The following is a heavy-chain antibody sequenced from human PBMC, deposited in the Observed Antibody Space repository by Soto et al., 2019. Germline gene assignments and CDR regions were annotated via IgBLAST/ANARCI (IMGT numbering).Heavy chain of an antibody. CDR1: GYSFTSYW. J-gene: IGHJ6*02. CDR3: ARVNVSSSITMVRGVIVNGMDV. CDR2: IYPGDSDT. V-gene: IGHV5-51*01. D-gene: IGHD3-10*01. Sequence: PGESLKISCKGSGYSFTSYWIGWVRQMPGKGLEWMGIIYPGDSDTRYSPSFQGQVTISADKSISTAYLQWSSLKATDTAMYYCARVNVSSSITMVRGVIVNGMDVWGQGTTVTVSS.